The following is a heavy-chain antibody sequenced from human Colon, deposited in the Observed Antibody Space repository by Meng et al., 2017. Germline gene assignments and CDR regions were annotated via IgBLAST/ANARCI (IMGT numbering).Heavy chain of an antibody. J-gene: IGHJ5*02. CDR1: GFPIKNNY. CDR2: LYSGSIT. CDR3: ATENFAA. Sequence: QLVESGGGLVQPGGSLRLSCVVSGFPIKNNYIHWVRQVPVKGLEWVSILYSGSITYYADSVKGRFTITRDDSTNTVHLQMNSLRVDDTALYYCATENFAAWGQGTLVTVSS. V-gene: IGHV3-66*02. D-gene: IGHD1-7*01.